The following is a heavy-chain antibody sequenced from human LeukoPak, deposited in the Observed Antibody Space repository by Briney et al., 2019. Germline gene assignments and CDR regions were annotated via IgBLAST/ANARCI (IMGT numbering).Heavy chain of an antibody. V-gene: IGHV4-59*12. J-gene: IGHJ5*02. CDR1: GGSISSYY. Sequence: SETLSLTCTVSGGSISSYYWSWIRQPPGKGLEWIGYIYYSGSTNYNPSLKSRVTISVDTSKNQFSLKLSSVTAADTAVYYCARGGCSSTSCYYRWFDPWGQGTLVTVSS. CDR2: IYYSGST. D-gene: IGHD2-2*01. CDR3: ARGGCSSTSCYYRWFDP.